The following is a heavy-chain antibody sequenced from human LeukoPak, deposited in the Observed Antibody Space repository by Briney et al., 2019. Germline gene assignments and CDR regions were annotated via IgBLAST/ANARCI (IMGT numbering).Heavy chain of an antibody. J-gene: IGHJ6*03. CDR1: GFTFSSYG. D-gene: IGHD3-3*01. Sequence: PGRSLRLSCAASGFTFSSYGMHWVRQAPGKGLEWVSLISYEGSKRYYAAPVWGRFNISRDNSKNTLYLQINSLRAEDTAIYYCAKVGVGNNFWSGSSHFFYYMDVWGKGTTVTVSS. V-gene: IGHV3-33*06. CDR2: ISYEGSKR. CDR3: AKVGVGNNFWSGSSHFFYYMDV.